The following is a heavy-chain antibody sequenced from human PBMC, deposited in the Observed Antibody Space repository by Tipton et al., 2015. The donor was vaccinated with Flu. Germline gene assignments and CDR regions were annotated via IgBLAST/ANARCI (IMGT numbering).Heavy chain of an antibody. D-gene: IGHD3-16*01. CDR2: IYTGTRT. Sequence: SLRLSCAASGFSVSSHYMSWVRQAPGKGLEWVSVIYTGTRTYYADSAKGRFTISRDDSKNTLSLQMDSLKVEDSAMYYCARSGYSYGYVDRWGQGALVTVSS. CDR3: ARSGYSYGYVDR. V-gene: IGHV3-53*05. J-gene: IGHJ1*01. CDR1: GFSVSSHY.